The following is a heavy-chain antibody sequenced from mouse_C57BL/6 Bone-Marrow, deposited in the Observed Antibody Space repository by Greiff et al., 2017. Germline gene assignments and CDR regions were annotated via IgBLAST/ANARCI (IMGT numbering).Heavy chain of an antibody. J-gene: IGHJ2*01. CDR3: ARFLYYYGSSSDY. CDR1: GYTFTSYW. CDR2: IHPNSGST. V-gene: IGHV1-64*01. Sequence: QVQLQQPGAELVKPGASVQLSCKASGYTFTSYWMHWVKQRPGQGLEWIGMIHPNSGSTNYNEKFKSKATLTVDKSSSTAYMQLSSLTSEDSAVYYCARFLYYYGSSSDYWGQGTTLTVSS. D-gene: IGHD1-1*01.